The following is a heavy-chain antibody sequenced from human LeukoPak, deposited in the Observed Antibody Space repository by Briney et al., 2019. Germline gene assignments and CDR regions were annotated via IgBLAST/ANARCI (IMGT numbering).Heavy chain of an antibody. J-gene: IGHJ6*03. V-gene: IGHV4-59*01. CDR2: IYYSGST. D-gene: IGHD3-10*01. CDR1: GGSISSYY. CDR3: ARTTTVRGTYYMDV. Sequence: PSETLSLTCTVSGGSISSYYWSWIRQPPGKGLEWIGYIYYSGSTNYNPSLKSRVTISVDTSKNQFSLKLSSVTAADMAVYYCARTTTVRGTYYMDVWGKGTTVTISS.